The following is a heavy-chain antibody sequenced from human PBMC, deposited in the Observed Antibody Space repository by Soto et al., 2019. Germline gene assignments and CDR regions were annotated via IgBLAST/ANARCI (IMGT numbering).Heavy chain of an antibody. CDR2: IYYSGST. J-gene: IGHJ6*02. Sequence: SETLSLTCTVSGGSISSSSYYWGWIRQPPGKGLEWIGSIYYSGSTYYNPSLKSRVTISVDTSKKQFSLKLSSVTAADTAVYYCARVALYDILTGMYGMDVWGQGTTVTVSS. D-gene: IGHD3-9*01. CDR1: GGSISSSSYY. V-gene: IGHV4-39*07. CDR3: ARVALYDILTGMYGMDV.